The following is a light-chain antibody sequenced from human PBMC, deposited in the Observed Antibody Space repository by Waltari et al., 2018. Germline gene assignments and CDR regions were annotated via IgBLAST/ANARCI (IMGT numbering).Light chain of an antibody. J-gene: IGLJ3*02. CDR1: SSDIGYYNS. CDR3: ASYAGSATWV. Sequence: QAAPTQSPSVSGAAGQSVTISCTGSSSDIGYYNSISWYQQYPGKAPKVMIYEMNQRHQGVSDRFSGSKSGNTASLTISGLQTEDEADYYCASYAGSATWVFGGGTRLTVL. V-gene: IGLV2-23*02. CDR2: EMN.